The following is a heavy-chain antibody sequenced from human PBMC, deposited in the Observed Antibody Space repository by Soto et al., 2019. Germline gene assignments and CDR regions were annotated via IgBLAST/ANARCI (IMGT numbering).Heavy chain of an antibody. V-gene: IGHV1-69*02. J-gene: IGHJ4*02. CDR3: ASNTIFGVIDY. CDR2: IIPILGIA. Sequence: QVQLVQSGAEVKKPGSSVKVSCKASGGTFSSYTISWVRQAPGQGLEWMGRIIPILGIANYAQKFQGRVTITADKSTSTAYMELSSLRCEDTDVYYCASNTIFGVIDYWGQGTLVTVSS. CDR1: GGTFSSYT. D-gene: IGHD3-3*01.